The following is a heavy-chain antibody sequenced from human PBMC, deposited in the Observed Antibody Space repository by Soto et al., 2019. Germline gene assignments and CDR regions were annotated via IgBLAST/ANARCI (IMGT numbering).Heavy chain of an antibody. Sequence: ASVKVSCKASGFTFPGYYMLWVRQAPGQGLEWMGWINPNSGGTNYAQKFQGRVTMTRDTSISTAYMELSRLRSDDTAVYYCARDWIVVVPAAQYNWFDPWGQGTLVTVSS. CDR2: INPNSGGT. CDR3: ARDWIVVVPAAQYNWFDP. J-gene: IGHJ5*02. V-gene: IGHV1-2*02. CDR1: GFTFPGYY. D-gene: IGHD2-2*01.